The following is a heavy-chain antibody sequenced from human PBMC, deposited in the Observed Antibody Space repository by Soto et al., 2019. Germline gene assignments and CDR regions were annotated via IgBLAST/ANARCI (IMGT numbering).Heavy chain of an antibody. CDR1: GFTFSIYS. CDR2: LSSSSGTI. J-gene: IGHJ4*02. CDR3: AREPRTAVGPTGLFDY. V-gene: IGHV3-48*02. D-gene: IGHD1-26*01. Sequence: GGSLRLSCAASGFTFSIYSMNWVRQAPGKGLEWVSYLSSSSGTIHYAESVKGRFTISRDNAKNLLFLQMSSLRDEDTAVYYCAREPRTAVGPTGLFDYWGQGTLVTVSS.